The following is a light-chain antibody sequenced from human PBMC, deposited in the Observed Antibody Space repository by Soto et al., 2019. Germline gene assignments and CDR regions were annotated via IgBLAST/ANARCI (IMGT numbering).Light chain of an antibody. Sequence: QSALTQPPSASGSPGQSVTISCTGTSSDVGGYNYVSWYQHHPGKAPKLMIYEVSQRPSGVPDRFSGSKSGNTASLTVSGLQAEDEADYFCISYAGSSNDVFGTGTKLTVL. J-gene: IGLJ1*01. CDR2: EVS. V-gene: IGLV2-8*01. CDR1: SSDVGGYNY. CDR3: ISYAGSSNDV.